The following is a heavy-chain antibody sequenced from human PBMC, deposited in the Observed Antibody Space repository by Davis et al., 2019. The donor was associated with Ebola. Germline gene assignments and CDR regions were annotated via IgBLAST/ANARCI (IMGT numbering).Heavy chain of an antibody. V-gene: IGHV3-33*01. Sequence: GESLKISCAASGFNFRSYGMHWVRQAPDKGLEWVAVIWYDGSRKYYGDSVKGRFTISRGNSNNLLYLQMNSLRAEDTAVYYCASIAQRGLDVWGQGTTVTVSS. J-gene: IGHJ6*02. CDR2: IWYDGSRK. CDR1: GFNFRSYG. CDR3: ASIAQRGLDV. D-gene: IGHD2-15*01.